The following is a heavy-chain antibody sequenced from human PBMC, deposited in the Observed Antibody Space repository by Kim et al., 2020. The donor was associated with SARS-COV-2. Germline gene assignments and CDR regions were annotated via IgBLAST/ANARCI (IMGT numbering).Heavy chain of an antibody. CDR1: GYTFTSYG. J-gene: IGHJ4*02. CDR2: ISAYNGNT. CDR3: ARVIWADPGIVGANFDY. V-gene: IGHV1-18*04. Sequence: ASVKVSCKASGYTFTSYGISWVRQAPGQGLEWMGWISAYNGNTNYAQKLQGRVTMTTDTSTSTAYMELRSLRSDDTAVYYCARVIWADPGIVGANFDYWGQGTLVTVSS. D-gene: IGHD1-26*01.